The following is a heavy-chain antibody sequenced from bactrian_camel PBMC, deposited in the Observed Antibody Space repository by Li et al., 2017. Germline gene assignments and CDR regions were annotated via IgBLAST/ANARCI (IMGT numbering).Heavy chain of an antibody. CDR2: LYTTGRLT. Sequence: VQLVESGGGSVQAGGSLRLSCATSGFPFGGYSVGWFRQAPGKEREGVAALYTTGRLTSYATSVKGRFAISQVNSKSTVYLQMNLLKPEDTAMYYCACRSGYVSRPLSETDYNYWGQGTQVTVS. CDR1: GFPFGGYS. J-gene: IGHJ4*01. V-gene: IGHV3S42*01. CDR3: ACRSGYVSRPLSETDYNY.